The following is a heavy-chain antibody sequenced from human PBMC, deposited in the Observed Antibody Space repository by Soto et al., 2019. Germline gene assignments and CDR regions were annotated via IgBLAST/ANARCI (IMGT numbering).Heavy chain of an antibody. CDR1: GYTLTSYA. CDR3: ASGYSGYDFGIPLLDY. CDR2: INAGNGNT. Sequence: ASVKVSSKASGYTLTSYAMHWVRQAPGQRLEWMGWINAGNGNTKYSQKFQGRVTITRDTSASTAYMELSSLRSEDTAVYYCASGYSGYDFGIPLLDYWGQGTLVTVSS. J-gene: IGHJ4*02. D-gene: IGHD5-12*01. V-gene: IGHV1-3*01.